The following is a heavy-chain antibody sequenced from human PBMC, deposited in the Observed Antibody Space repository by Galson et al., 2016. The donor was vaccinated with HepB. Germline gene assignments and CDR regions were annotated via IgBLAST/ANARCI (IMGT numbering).Heavy chain of an antibody. CDR3: ARHQGKGGNYDFYNSMDV. CDR1: GYSFTNHW. Sequence: QSGAEVKKPGESLTISCKGSGYSFTNHWIGWVRQMPGKGLEWMGIIFPDDSDTRYIPSFQGQVTISADKSITTAYLQWSSLKASDAAIYYCARHQGKGGNYDFYNSMDVWGQGTTVTVSS. D-gene: IGHD3/OR15-3a*01. J-gene: IGHJ6*02. V-gene: IGHV5-51*01. CDR2: IFPDDSDT.